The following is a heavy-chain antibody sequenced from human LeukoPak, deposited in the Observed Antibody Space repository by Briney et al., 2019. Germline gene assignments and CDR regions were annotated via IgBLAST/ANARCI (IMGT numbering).Heavy chain of an antibody. CDR2: IYYSGST. Sequence: SETLSLTCTVSGGSISSYYWSWIRQPPGKGLEWIGYIYYSGSTNYNPSLRSRVTISVDTSKNQFSLKLSSVTAADTAVYYCARNIVATSGWFDPWGQGTLVTVSS. CDR1: GGSISSYY. D-gene: IGHD5-12*01. J-gene: IGHJ5*02. V-gene: IGHV4-59*01. CDR3: ARNIVATSGWFDP.